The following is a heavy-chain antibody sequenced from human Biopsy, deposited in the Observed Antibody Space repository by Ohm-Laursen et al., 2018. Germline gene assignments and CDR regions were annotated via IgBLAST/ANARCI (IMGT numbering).Heavy chain of an antibody. CDR1: YGSISGHF. CDR2: INHSGST. V-gene: IGHV4-59*11. Sequence: SETLSLTWAVTYGSISGHFWSWIRQPPGKGLEWIGYINHSGSTNYNPSLKSRLTISVDTSKNQFSLKLTSVTAADTAVYYCARDLIAYCPTTSCDNFGMDVWGQGTTVAVSS. D-gene: IGHD2-2*01. J-gene: IGHJ6*02. CDR3: ARDLIAYCPTTSCDNFGMDV.